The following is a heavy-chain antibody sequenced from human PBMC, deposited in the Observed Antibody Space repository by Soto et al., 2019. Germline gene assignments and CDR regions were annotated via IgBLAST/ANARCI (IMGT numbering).Heavy chain of an antibody. Sequence: PGGSLRLSCAASGFTFYDYAMHWVRQAPGKGLEWVSGISWNSGSIGYADSVKGRFTISRDNAKNSLYLQMDSLRAEDTALYYCAKDRWMRQLVPPSYNWFDPWGQGTLVTVSS. CDR2: ISWNSGSI. J-gene: IGHJ5*02. V-gene: IGHV3-9*01. CDR1: GFTFYDYA. CDR3: AKDRWMRQLVPPSYNWFDP. D-gene: IGHD6-13*01.